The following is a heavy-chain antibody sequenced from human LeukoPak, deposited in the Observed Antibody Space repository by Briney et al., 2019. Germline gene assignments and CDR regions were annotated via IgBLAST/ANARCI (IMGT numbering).Heavy chain of an antibody. D-gene: IGHD1-26*01. Sequence: SETLSLTCTVPGGSISSSSYYWGWIRQPPGKGLEWIGSIYYSGSTYYNPSLKSRVTISVDTSKNQFSLKLSSVTAADTAVYYCARKDWELLDYWGQGTLVTVSS. J-gene: IGHJ4*02. CDR3: ARKDWELLDY. V-gene: IGHV4-39*01. CDR2: IYYSGST. CDR1: GGSISSSSYY.